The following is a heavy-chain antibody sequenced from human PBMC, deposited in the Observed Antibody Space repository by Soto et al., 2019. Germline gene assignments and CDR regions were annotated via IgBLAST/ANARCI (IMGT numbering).Heavy chain of an antibody. D-gene: IGHD3-9*01. CDR1: GFTFSTYA. J-gene: IGHJ4*02. CDR3: AKDRQRRTSGYCFDY. V-gene: IGHV3-23*01. Sequence: EVQLLESGGKLVQPGGSLTLSCAASGFTFSTYAMAWVRQAPGKGLEWVSGVSASGLNTDYADPVKGRFYISRDNSKNTVSLHMTSQRAEDTALYYCAKDRQRRTSGYCFDYWGQGTPVTVSS. CDR2: VSASGLNT.